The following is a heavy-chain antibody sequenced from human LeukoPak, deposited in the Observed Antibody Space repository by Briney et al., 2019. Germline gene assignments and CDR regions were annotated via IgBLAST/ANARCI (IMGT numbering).Heavy chain of an antibody. CDR3: ARDGGQWLAQGWFDP. CDR1: GFTFSSYG. J-gene: IGHJ5*02. Sequence: PGRSLRLSCAASGFTFSSYGMHWVRQAPGKGLEWVAVISYDGSNKYYADSVKGRFTISRDNSKNTLYLQMNSLRAEDTAVYYCARDGGQWLAQGWFDPWGQGTLVTVSS. V-gene: IGHV3-30*03. D-gene: IGHD6-19*01. CDR2: ISYDGSNK.